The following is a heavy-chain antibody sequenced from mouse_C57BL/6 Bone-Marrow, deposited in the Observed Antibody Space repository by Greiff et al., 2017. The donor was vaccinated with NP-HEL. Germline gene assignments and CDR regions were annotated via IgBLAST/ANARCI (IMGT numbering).Heavy chain of an antibody. CDR2: INPNNGGT. J-gene: IGHJ4*01. V-gene: IGHV1-26*01. D-gene: IGHD1-1*01. CDR3: ARGITTVVAPYAMDY. CDR1: GYTFTDYY. Sequence: EVQLQQSGPELVKPGASVKISCKASGYTFTDYYMNWVKQSHGKSLEWIGDINPNNGGTSYNQKLKGKATLTVDKSSSTAYMELRSLTSEDSAVYYCARGITTVVAPYAMDYWGQGTSVTVSS.